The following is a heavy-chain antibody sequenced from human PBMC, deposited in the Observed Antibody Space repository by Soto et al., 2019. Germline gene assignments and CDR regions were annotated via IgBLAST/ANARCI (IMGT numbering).Heavy chain of an antibody. CDR2: LYWNDDR. J-gene: IGHJ1*01. V-gene: IGHV2-5*01. CDR1: GFSLTTSGVG. D-gene: IGHD3-22*01. Sequence: QITLRESGPTLVKPTQPLTLTCTFSGFSLTTSGVGVGWIRQPPGEALEWLAVLYWNDDRPYSPSLKDRLTITKETSTDQVVLTMGNMDPVDTATYYCARFVTVTPTCYYVEHWGQGTVVTVSS. CDR3: ARFVTVTPTCYYVEH.